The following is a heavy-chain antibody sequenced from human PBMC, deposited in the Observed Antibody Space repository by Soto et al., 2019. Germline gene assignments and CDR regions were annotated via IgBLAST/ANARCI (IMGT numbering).Heavy chain of an antibody. CDR2: TYYTGST. V-gene: IGHV4-59*13. CDR3: ATDCAWRGPFDP. CDR1: GGSFGTNY. D-gene: IGHD2-21*01. Sequence: PSETLSLTCTISGGSFGTNYWSWIRQAPGKGLEWIGYTYYTGSTKYNPSLKSRATISVDTSNNQFSLTLNSAAAADTAVYYCATDCAWRGPFDPWGQGILVTVSS. J-gene: IGHJ5*02.